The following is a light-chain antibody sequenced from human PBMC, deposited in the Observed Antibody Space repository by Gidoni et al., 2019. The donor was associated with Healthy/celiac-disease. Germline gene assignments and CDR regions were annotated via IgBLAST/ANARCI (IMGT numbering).Light chain of an antibody. Sequence: SYVLTQPPSVSVAPGKTARITCGGNNMGSKSVHGYQQKPGQAPVLVIYYDSDRPSGIPERFSGSNSGNTATLTISRVEAGDEADYYCQVWDSSSDHHVFGTGTKVTVL. CDR3: QVWDSSSDHHV. J-gene: IGLJ1*01. V-gene: IGLV3-21*04. CDR2: YDS. CDR1: NMGSKS.